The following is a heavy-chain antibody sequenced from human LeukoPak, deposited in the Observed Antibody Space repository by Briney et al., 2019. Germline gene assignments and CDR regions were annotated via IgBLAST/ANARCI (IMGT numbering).Heavy chain of an antibody. V-gene: IGHV3-30*18. J-gene: IGHJ4*02. CDR3: AKDWEDSSSSSFDY. Sequence: GGSLRLSCAASGFTFSSYDMHWVRQAPGKGLEWVAVISSDGGHKYYADSVKGRFTISRDNSKNTLYLQMNSLRPEDTAVYYCAKDWEDSSSSSFDYWGQGTLVT. D-gene: IGHD6-6*01. CDR1: GFTFSSYD. CDR2: ISSDGGHK.